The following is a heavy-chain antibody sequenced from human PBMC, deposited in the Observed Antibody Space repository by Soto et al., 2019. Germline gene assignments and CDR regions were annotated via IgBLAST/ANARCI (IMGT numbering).Heavy chain of an antibody. CDR3: AHRPSYCSGGSCYSGFDY. Sequence: QITFKESGPTLVKPTQTLTLTCTFSGFSLSTSGVGVGWIRQPPGKALEWLALIYWDDDKRYSPSLKSRLTITKDTSKNQVVLTMTNMDPVDTATYYCAHRPSYCSGGSCYSGFDYWGQGTLVTVSS. V-gene: IGHV2-5*02. J-gene: IGHJ4*02. D-gene: IGHD2-15*01. CDR1: GFSLSTSGVG. CDR2: IYWDDDK.